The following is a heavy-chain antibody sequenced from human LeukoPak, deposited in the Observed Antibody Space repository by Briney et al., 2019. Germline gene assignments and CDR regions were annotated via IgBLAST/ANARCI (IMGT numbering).Heavy chain of an antibody. CDR1: GFTVSRNY. J-gene: IGHJ4*02. Sequence: GGSLRLSCAASGFTVSRNYMSWVRQAPGKGLEWVSGIYSGGSTYYADAVKSRFTISRDNSKNTLYLQLNSLRAEDTAVYYCARVSVLRYFDWLFLCVYWGEGTLVSVSS. D-gene: IGHD3-9*01. CDR3: ARVSVLRYFDWLFLCVY. CDR2: IYSGGST. V-gene: IGHV3-66*01.